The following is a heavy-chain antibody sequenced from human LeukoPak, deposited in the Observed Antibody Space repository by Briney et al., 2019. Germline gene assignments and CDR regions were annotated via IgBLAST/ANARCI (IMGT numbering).Heavy chain of an antibody. CDR2: ITASGTAM. CDR1: GFTFSSYS. Sequence: GGTLRLSCAASGFTFSSYSMNWVRQAPGKGLEWVSHITASGTAMFYADSVKGRFTITRDNAKNSLYLQMNSLRDEDTAVYYCASSGSYRFDYWGQGTLVTVSS. V-gene: IGHV3-48*02. D-gene: IGHD1-26*01. CDR3: ASSGSYRFDY. J-gene: IGHJ4*02.